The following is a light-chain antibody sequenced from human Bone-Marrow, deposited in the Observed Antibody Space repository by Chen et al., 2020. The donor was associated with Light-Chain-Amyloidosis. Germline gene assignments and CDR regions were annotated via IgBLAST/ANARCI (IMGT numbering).Light chain of an antibody. CDR1: SSDVGSYNL. CDR2: EVS. V-gene: IGLV2-23*02. Sequence: QSALTQPASVSGSPGQSITISCTGTSSDVGSYNLVSWYQQHPGKAPKLMIYEVSKRPSGVSNRFSGSKSGNTASLTSSGLQAEDAADYYCCSYAASSIWVFGGGTKLTVL. CDR3: CSYAASSIWV. J-gene: IGLJ3*02.